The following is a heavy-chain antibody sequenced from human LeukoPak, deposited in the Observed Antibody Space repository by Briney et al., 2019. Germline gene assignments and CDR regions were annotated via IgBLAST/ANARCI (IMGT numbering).Heavy chain of an antibody. D-gene: IGHD3-3*01. J-gene: IGHJ5*02. CDR1: GGSISSGDYY. Sequence: PSETLSLTCTVSGGSISSGDYYWSWIRQPPGKGLEWIGYIYYSGSTYYNPSLKSRVTISVDTSKNQFSLKLSSVTAADTAVYYCAIHYYDFWSGYSNWFDPWGQGTLVTVSS. V-gene: IGHV4-30-4*01. CDR2: IYYSGST. CDR3: AIHYYDFWSGYSNWFDP.